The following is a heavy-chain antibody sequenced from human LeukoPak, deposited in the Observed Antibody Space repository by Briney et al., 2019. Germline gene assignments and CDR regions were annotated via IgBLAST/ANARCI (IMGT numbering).Heavy chain of an antibody. CDR3: ARDTREIAAAGPGYYYYGMDV. V-gene: IGHV3-66*01. CDR2: IYSGGST. Sequence: VGSLRLSCAASGFTVSSNYMSWVRQAPGKGLEWGSVIYSGGSTYYADSVKGRFTISRDNSKNTMYLQMNSLRAEDTAVYYCARDTREIAAAGPGYYYYGMDVWGQGTTVTVSS. CDR1: GFTVSSNY. J-gene: IGHJ6*02. D-gene: IGHD6-13*01.